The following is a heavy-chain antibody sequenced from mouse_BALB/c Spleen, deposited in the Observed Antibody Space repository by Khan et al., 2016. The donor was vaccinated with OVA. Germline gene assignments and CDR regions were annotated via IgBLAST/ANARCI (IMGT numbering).Heavy chain of an antibody. CDR2: ISSGGSYT. Sequence: EVELVESGGDLVKPGGSLKLSCAASGFTFSTYGMSWVRQTPDKRLEWVATISSGGSYTYYLDSVKGRFTISRDNAKNTLYLQMSSLKSEDTALFYGGGCAYYYNSEGFAYWGQGTLVTVSA. V-gene: IGHV5-6*01. CDR1: GFTFSTYG. J-gene: IGHJ3*01. D-gene: IGHD1-1*01. CDR3: GGCAYYYNSEGFAY.